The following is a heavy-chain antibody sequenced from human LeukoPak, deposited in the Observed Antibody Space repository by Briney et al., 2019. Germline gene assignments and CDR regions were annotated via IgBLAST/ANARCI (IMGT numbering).Heavy chain of an antibody. V-gene: IGHV4-34*01. CDR2: INHSGST. CDR1: GGSFSGYY. J-gene: IGHJ6*02. CDR3: AGVVPAANYYGMDV. D-gene: IGHD2-2*01. Sequence: SETLSLTCAVYGGSFSGYYWSWIRQPPGKGPEWIGEINHSGSTNYNPSLKSRVTISVDTSKNQFSLKLSSVTAADTAVYYCAGVVPAANYYGMDVWGQGTTVTVSS.